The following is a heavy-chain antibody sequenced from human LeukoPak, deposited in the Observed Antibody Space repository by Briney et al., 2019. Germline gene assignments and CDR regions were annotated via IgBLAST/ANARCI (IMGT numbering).Heavy chain of an antibody. V-gene: IGHV3-30*03. Sequence: GGSLRLSCAASGFTFSSYGMHWVRQAPGKGLEWVAVISYDGSNKYYADSVKGRFTISRDNSKDTLYLQMNSLRSEDTAVYYCARGSTSLGIAAAGTIDYWGQGTLVTVSS. CDR3: ARGSTSLGIAAAGTIDY. D-gene: IGHD6-13*01. CDR1: GFTFSSYG. J-gene: IGHJ4*02. CDR2: ISYDGSNK.